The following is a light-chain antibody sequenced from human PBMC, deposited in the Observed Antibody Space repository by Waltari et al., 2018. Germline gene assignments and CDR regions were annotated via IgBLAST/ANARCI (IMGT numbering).Light chain of an antibody. CDR2: AAS. Sequence: AIRMTQSPSSFSASTGDRVTITCRASQGINAYLAWYQQKPGKAPRLLIYAASTLQGGVPSRCSGSGSGTDFTLTISSLQSEDFATYYCQQYYSYPRTFGPGTKVEIK. V-gene: IGKV1-8*01. J-gene: IGKJ1*01. CDR3: QQYYSYPRT. CDR1: QGINAY.